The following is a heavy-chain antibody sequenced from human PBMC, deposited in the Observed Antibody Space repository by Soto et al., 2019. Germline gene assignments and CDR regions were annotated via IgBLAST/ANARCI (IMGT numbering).Heavy chain of an antibody. D-gene: IGHD5-12*01. V-gene: IGHV4-59*01. Sequence: SETLSLTCTVSGGSISSYYWSWIRQPPGKGLEWIGYIYYSGSTNYNPSLKSRVTISVDTSKNQFSLKLSSVTAADTAVYYCARDIVATIGSYGMDVWGQGTTVTVSS. CDR1: GGSISSYY. CDR3: ARDIVATIGSYGMDV. J-gene: IGHJ6*02. CDR2: IYYSGST.